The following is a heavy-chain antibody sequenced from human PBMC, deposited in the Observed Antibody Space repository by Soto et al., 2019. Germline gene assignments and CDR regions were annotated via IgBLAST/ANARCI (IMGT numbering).Heavy chain of an antibody. CDR1: GGSISSTNW. CDR3: ATLPPRIELTVLPIPT. Sequence: QVQLRQSGPGLVKPSGTLSLTCAVSGGSISSTNWWSWVRQSPGKGLEWIGEMYHSGSTNYNPSLSGRDTISVDKSNNQFSLKIRSVTAADTAIYYCATLPPRIELTVLPIPTWGQGTLVTVSS. D-gene: IGHD2-2*02. CDR2: MYHSGST. V-gene: IGHV4-4*02. J-gene: IGHJ4*02.